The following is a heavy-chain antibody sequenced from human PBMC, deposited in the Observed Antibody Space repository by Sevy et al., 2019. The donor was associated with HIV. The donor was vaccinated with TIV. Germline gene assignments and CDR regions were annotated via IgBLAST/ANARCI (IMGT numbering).Heavy chain of an antibody. CDR1: GYTFTSYG. Sequence: ASVKVSCKASGYTFTSYGISWVRQAPGQGLEWMGWISAYNGNTNYAQKLQGRVTMTTDTSTSTAYMGLRSLRSDDTAVYYCARDESGSYYYDSSGYYRALTFDIWGQGTMVTVSS. V-gene: IGHV1-18*04. J-gene: IGHJ3*02. CDR3: ARDESGSYYYDSSGYYRALTFDI. CDR2: ISAYNGNT. D-gene: IGHD3-22*01.